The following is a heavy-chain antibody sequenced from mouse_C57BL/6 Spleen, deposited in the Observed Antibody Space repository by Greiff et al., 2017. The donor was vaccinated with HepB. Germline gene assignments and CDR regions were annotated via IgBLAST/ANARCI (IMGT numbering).Heavy chain of an antibody. CDR3: VYSNYWYFDV. D-gene: IGHD2-5*01. V-gene: IGHV14-2*01. Sequence: EVQLQQSGAELVKPGASVKLSCTASGFNFKDYYMHWVKQRTEQGLEWIGSIDPEDGDTKYAPNFQGKATITADTSSNTAYLQLSSLTSEDTAVYCCVYSNYWYFDVWGTGTTVTVSS. CDR2: IDPEDGDT. J-gene: IGHJ1*03. CDR1: GFNFKDYY.